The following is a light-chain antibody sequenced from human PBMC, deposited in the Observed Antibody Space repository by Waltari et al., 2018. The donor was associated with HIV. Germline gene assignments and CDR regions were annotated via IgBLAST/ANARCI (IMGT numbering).Light chain of an antibody. CDR1: RTDVGHYNY. V-gene: IGLV2-8*01. CDR2: EVN. Sequence: QSALTQPPSASGSLGQSVTISCSGTRTDVGHYNYVSWYQQHPGKAPKLIIYEVNKRPSGVPDRFSGSKSGNTASLTVSGLQAEDEGEYYCSSYSGINDVGVFGGGTKLTVL. CDR3: SSYSGINDVGV. J-gene: IGLJ3*02.